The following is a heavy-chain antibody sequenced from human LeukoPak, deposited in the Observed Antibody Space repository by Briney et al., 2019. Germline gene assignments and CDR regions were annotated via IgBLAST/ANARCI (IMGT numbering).Heavy chain of an antibody. V-gene: IGHV3-23*01. CDR2: INPSSGNT. CDR3: AKEHMAAAVYYFDY. Sequence: GGSLRLSCAASGFTFTNYAMSWVRQAPGKGLEWVSSINPSSGNTYYADSVKGRFTISGDNSKNTLYLQMNSLRAEDTAVYYCAKEHMAAAVYYFDYWGQGTLVTVSS. CDR1: GFTFTNYA. D-gene: IGHD2-15*01. J-gene: IGHJ4*02.